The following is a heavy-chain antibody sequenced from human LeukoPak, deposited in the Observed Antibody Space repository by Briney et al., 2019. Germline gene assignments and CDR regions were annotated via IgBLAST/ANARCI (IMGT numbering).Heavy chain of an antibody. D-gene: IGHD3-3*01. CDR3: TFWSLRDNWFDP. V-gene: IGHV1-69*04. CDR1: GGTFSSYA. Sequence: GASVKVSCKASGGTFSSYAISWVRQAPGQGLEWMGRIIPILGIPNYAQKFQGRVTITADKSTSTAYMELSSLRSEDTAVYYCTFWSLRDNWFDPWGQGTLVTVSS. CDR2: IIPILGIP. J-gene: IGHJ5*02.